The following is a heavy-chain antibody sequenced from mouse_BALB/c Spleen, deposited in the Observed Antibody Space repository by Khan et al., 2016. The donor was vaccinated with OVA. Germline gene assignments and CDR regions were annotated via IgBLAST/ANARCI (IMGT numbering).Heavy chain of an antibody. J-gene: IGHJ1*01. D-gene: IGHD1-1*01. CDR3: ARSGTTVVAYWYVDV. Sequence: EVQLQESGPDLVKPSQSLSLTCTVTGYSITSGYSWHWIWQFPGNKLEWMGYIHYSGSTNYNPSLKSRISITRDTSKNQFFLQLNSVTTEDTATYYCARSGTTVVAYWYVDVWGAGTTVTVSS. V-gene: IGHV3-1*02. CDR2: IHYSGST. CDR1: GYSITSGYS.